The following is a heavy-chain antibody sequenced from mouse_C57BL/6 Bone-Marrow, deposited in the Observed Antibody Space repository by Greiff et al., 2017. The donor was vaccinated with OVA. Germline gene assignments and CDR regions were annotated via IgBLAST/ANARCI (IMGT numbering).Heavy chain of an antibody. J-gene: IGHJ3*01. CDR1: GYTFTDYN. CDR3: AREETGPFAD. Sequence: EVKLMESGPELVKPGASVKMSCKASGYTFTDYNMHWVKQSHGKSLEWIGYINPNNGGTSYNQKFKGKATLTVNKSSSTAYMELRSLTSEDSAVYYCAREETGPFADWGQGTLVTVSA. V-gene: IGHV1-22*01. D-gene: IGHD4-1*01. CDR2: INPNNGGT.